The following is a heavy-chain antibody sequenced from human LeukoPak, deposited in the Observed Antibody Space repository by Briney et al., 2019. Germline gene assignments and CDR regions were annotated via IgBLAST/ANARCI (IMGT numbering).Heavy chain of an antibody. J-gene: IGHJ4*02. D-gene: IGHD3-22*01. CDR2: IYYSGST. CDR1: GGSISSSGYY. CDR3: ATYYDSSGYLDY. V-gene: IGHV4-39*07. Sequence: SETLSLTCTVSGGSISSSGYYWGWIRQPPGKGLEWIGSIYYSGSTYYNPSLKSRVTISVDTSKNQLSLKLSSVTAADTAVYYCATYYDSSGYLDYWGQGTLVTVSS.